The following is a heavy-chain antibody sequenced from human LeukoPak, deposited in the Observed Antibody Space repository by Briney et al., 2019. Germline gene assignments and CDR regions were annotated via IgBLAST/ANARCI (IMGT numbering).Heavy chain of an antibody. J-gene: IGHJ5*02. CDR1: GYTFTGYY. Sequence: ASVKVSCKASGYTFTGYYMHWVRQAPGQGPEWMGWINPNSGGTNYAQKFQGRVTMTRDTSISTAYMELSRLRSDDTAVYYCARDWSMRGSGSYYAWGQGTLVTVSS. CDR3: ARDWSMRGSGSYYA. CDR2: INPNSGGT. V-gene: IGHV1-2*02. D-gene: IGHD3-10*01.